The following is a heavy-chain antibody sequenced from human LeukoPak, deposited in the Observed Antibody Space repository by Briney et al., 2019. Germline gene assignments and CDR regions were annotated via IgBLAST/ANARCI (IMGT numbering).Heavy chain of an antibody. D-gene: IGHD3-22*01. CDR2: IYYSGST. J-gene: IGHJ5*02. CDR1: ADSMNNYY. V-gene: IGHV4-30-4*08. Sequence: SETLSLTCTVSADSMNNYYWSWIRQPPGKGLEWIGYIYYSGSTYYNPSLKSRVTISVDTSKNQFSLKLSSVTAADTAVYYCARERTGYYYDSSGYYFNWFDPWGQGTLVTVSS. CDR3: ARERTGYYYDSSGYYFNWFDP.